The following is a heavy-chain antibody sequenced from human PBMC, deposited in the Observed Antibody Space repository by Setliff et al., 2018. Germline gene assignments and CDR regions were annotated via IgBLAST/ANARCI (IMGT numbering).Heavy chain of an antibody. CDR2: IKQDGSEK. CDR1: GFTFSRYW. D-gene: IGHD3-10*01. J-gene: IGHJ6*02. V-gene: IGHV3-7*01. Sequence: PGGSLRLSCAASGFTFSRYWMSWVRQAPGKGLEWVANIKQDGSEKYYVDSVKGRFTISRDNAKNSLYPQMNSLRAEDTAVYYCARDHVYGSQYYYYYYGMDVWGQGTTVTVSS. CDR3: ARDHVYGSQYYYYYYGMDV.